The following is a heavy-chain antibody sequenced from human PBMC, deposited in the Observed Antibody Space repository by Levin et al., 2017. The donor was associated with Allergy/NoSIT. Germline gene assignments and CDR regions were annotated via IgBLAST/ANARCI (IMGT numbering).Heavy chain of an antibody. J-gene: IGHJ4*02. CDR1: GFTFSDYY. CDR2: ISTSESTI. Sequence: GESLKISCAASGFTFSDYYMTWIRQAPGKGLEWVSYISTSESTIFYVDSAKGRYADSVKGRFTISRDDAKNSLYLQMNSLRAEDTAVYYCARATYGGCDSWGQGTLVTVSS. CDR3: ARATYGGCDS. V-gene: IGHV3-11*01. D-gene: IGHD4-23*01.